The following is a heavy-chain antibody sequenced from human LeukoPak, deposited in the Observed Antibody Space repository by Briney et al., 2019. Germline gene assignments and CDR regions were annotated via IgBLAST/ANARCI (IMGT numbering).Heavy chain of an antibody. J-gene: IGHJ4*02. D-gene: IGHD3-9*01. CDR1: GGSIRSYY. V-gene: IGHV4-59*08. Sequence: SETLSLTCTVSGGSIRSYYWSWIRQPPGKGLEWIGCIYYSGSTNYNPSLKSRVTISVDTSKNQFSLKLSSVTAADPAVYYCARQYDILTGYPYYFDYWGQGTLVTVSS. CDR3: ARQYDILTGYPYYFDY. CDR2: IYYSGST.